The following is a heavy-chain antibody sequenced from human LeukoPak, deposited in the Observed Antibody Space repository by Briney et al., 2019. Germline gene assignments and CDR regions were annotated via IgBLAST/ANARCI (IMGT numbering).Heavy chain of an antibody. CDR1: GFTFSSYA. D-gene: IGHD3-22*01. CDR2: ISGSGGST. Sequence: GGSLRLSCAASGFTFSSYAMSWVRQAPGKGLEWVSAISGSGGSTYYADSVKGRFTISRDNPKNTLYLQMNSLRAEDTAVYYCAEDPFHSSVTLGGGEGTLVTVP. J-gene: IGHJ4*02. V-gene: IGHV3-23*01. CDR3: AEDPFHSSVTLG.